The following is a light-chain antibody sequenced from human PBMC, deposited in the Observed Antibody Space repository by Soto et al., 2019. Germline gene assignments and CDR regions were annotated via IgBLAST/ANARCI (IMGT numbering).Light chain of an antibody. J-gene: IGKJ1*01. CDR3: QQYNTYWT. CDR1: QSISGW. V-gene: IGKV1-5*01. Sequence: DIKMTQSPSTLSASVGDRVTIPCRASQSISGWLAWFQHKPGKAPKLLIYDASTLASGVPSRFSGSGSGTEFTLTISSLQPDDFATYYCQQYNTYWTFGQGTKVDIK. CDR2: DAS.